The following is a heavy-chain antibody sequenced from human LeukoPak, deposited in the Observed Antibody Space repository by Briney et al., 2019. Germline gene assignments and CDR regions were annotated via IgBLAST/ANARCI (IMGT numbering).Heavy chain of an antibody. CDR1: GFTFGDYA. CDR2: IRSNTFGGTG. D-gene: IGHD3-10*01. J-gene: IGHJ4*02. Sequence: GGSLRLSCTASGFTFGDYAMSWVRQAPGKGLEWVGCIRSNTFGGTGEYAASVKGRLNISRDDSNSIAYLQMNSLKTEDTAVYYCSRGQYRYNYGSGSSGLFDYWGQGTLVTVSS. V-gene: IGHV3-49*04. CDR3: SRGQYRYNYGSGSSGLFDY.